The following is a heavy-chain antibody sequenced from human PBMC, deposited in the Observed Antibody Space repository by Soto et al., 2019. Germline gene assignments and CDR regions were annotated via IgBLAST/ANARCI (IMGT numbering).Heavy chain of an antibody. D-gene: IGHD6-19*01. CDR3: ARSREQWLVDAFDI. V-gene: IGHV4-34*01. CDR1: GGSFSGYY. CDR2: VNPTVST. Sequence: PXATLSLTCAVYGGSFSGYYLSWIRQSPGKGLEWIGEVNPTVSTKYNPSLKSRVTISVDTSKNQFSLNLNSVTAADTALYYCARSREQWLVDAFDIWGQGTMVTVSS. J-gene: IGHJ3*02.